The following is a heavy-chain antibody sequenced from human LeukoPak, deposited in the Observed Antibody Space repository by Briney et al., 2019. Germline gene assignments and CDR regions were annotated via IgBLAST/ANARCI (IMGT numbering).Heavy chain of an antibody. Sequence: SETLSLTCTVSGGSIGSSSYYWGWIRQPPGKGLEWIGSIYYSGNTYYNPSLKSRVTISVDTSKNQFSLKLSSVTAADTAVYYCARERYYYDSSSEGNYWGQGTLVTVSS. D-gene: IGHD3-22*01. J-gene: IGHJ4*02. CDR2: IYYSGNT. V-gene: IGHV4-39*01. CDR1: GGSIGSSSYY. CDR3: ARERYYYDSSSEGNY.